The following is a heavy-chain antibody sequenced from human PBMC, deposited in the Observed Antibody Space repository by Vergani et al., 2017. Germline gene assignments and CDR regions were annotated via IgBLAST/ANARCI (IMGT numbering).Heavy chain of an antibody. V-gene: IGHV4-39*01. CDR2: IYNSGNG. J-gene: IGHJ2*01. CDR3: ARGKYYSDSTSHFRSRYFDV. Sequence: QMQLQESGPGLVKASETLSLTCTVSGDSIISRSYYWGWIRQPPGKGLEWIGSIYNSGNGDSSSSLKSRVTISADTSKNQFSLRLTSVTAADTAVYYCARGKYYSDSTSHFRSRYFDVWGRGTLVTVPS. CDR1: GDSIISRSYY. D-gene: IGHD3-16*01.